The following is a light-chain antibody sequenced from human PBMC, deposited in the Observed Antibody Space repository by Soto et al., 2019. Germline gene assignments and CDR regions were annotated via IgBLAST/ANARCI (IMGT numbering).Light chain of an antibody. CDR3: QQYNGYRWT. V-gene: IGKV1-5*03. CDR2: KAS. CDR1: QSISSW. J-gene: IGKJ1*01. Sequence: DFQMTQSPSTLSASVGDRVTITCRASQSISSWLAWYQQKPGKAPKLLIYKASSLESGVPSRFSGSGSGTEFTLTISSLQPDDFATYYCQQYNGYRWTFGQGTKV.